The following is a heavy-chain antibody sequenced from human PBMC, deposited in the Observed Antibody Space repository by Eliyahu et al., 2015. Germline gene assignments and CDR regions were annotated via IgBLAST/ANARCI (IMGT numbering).Heavy chain of an antibody. CDR1: GYTFXXYD. CDR3: ARGPGTGYCSGGSCYSGGWFDP. J-gene: IGHJ5*02. V-gene: IGHV1-8*01. Sequence: QVQLVQSGAEVKKPGASVKVSCKASGYTFXXYDINWVRQATGQGLEWMGWMNPNSGNTGYAQKFQGRVTMTRNTSISTAYMELSSLRSEDTAVYYCARGPGTGYCSGGSCYSGGWFDPWGQGTLVTVSS. CDR2: MNPNSGNT. D-gene: IGHD2-15*01.